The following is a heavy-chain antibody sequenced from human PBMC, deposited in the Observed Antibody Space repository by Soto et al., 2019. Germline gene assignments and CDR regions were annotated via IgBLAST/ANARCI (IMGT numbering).Heavy chain of an antibody. Sequence: SETLSLTCAVYGGSFSGCYWSWIRQPPGKGLEWIGEINHSGSTNYNPSLKSRVTISVDTSKNQFSLKLSSVTAADTAVYYCARGQGDVWGQGTTVTVSS. CDR2: INHSGST. J-gene: IGHJ6*02. CDR1: GGSFSGCY. CDR3: ARGQGDV. V-gene: IGHV4-34*01.